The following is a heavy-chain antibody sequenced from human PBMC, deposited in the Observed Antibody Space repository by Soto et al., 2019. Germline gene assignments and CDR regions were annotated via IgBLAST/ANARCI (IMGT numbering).Heavy chain of an antibody. CDR1: RYPLTSYD. CDR3: ARHMGVWLGAQSQKQALDF. Sequence: XSVKVACKASRYPLTSYDINWGRQATGQGLEWMGWMNPNSGNTGYAQKFQGRVTMTRNTSISTAYMELSSLTSEDTAVYYCARHMGVWLGAQSQKQALDFCGQRTLVTVSS. J-gene: IGHJ4*02. V-gene: IGHV1-8*01. D-gene: IGHD3-10*01. CDR2: MNPNSGNT.